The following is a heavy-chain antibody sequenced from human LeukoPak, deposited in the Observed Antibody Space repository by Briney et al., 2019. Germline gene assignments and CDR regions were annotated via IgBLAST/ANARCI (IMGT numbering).Heavy chain of an antibody. V-gene: IGHV4-59*01. CDR2: IYYSGTT. Sequence: KPSETLSLTCTVSGGSISSYYWNCIRQPPGKGLEWIGYIYYSGTTSYNPSLKSRVSVSVDTSKNQISLKLSSVTAADTAVYYCAREGDILTGYAFDYWGQGTLVTVSS. CDR3: AREGDILTGYAFDY. CDR1: GGSISSYY. D-gene: IGHD3-9*01. J-gene: IGHJ4*02.